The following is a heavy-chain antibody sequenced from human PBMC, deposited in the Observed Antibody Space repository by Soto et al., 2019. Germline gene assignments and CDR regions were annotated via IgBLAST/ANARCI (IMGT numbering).Heavy chain of an antibody. V-gene: IGHV4-39*07. Sequence: SETLSLTCTVSGGSISSSSYYWGWIRQPPGKGLEWIGSIYYSGSTYYNPSLKSRVTISVDTSKNQFSLKLSSVTAADTAVYYCARGTVTTVRSWGYYYGMDVWGQGTTVTVSS. CDR1: GGSISSSSYY. D-gene: IGHD4-17*01. J-gene: IGHJ6*02. CDR3: ARGTVTTVRSWGYYYGMDV. CDR2: IYYSGST.